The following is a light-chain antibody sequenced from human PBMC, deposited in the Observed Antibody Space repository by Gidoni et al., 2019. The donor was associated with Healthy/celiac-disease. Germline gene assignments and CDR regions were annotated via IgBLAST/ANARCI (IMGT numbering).Light chain of an antibody. CDR2: DAS. CDR3: QQRSNWPLT. Sequence: EMVLTQSPATLSLSLGERATLSCRARQSVSSYFAWYQQKPGQAPSLLIYDASNGATGIPARFSGSPSGTDFTLTISILEPEDFAVYYCQQRSNWPLTFGGGTKVGIK. V-gene: IGKV3-11*01. J-gene: IGKJ4*01. CDR1: QSVSSY.